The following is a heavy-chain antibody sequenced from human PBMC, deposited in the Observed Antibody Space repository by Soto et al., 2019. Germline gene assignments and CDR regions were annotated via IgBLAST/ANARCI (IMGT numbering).Heavy chain of an antibody. Sequence: PWWSLRLSCAASGFTFTRYSMNWVRQAPGKGLEWVSSISSTTNYIYYGDSMKGRFTISRDNAKNSLYLEMNSLRAEDTAVYYCARESEDLTSNFDYWGQGTLVTVYS. CDR2: ISSTTNYI. J-gene: IGHJ4*02. CDR3: ARESEDLTSNFDY. CDR1: GFTFTRYS. V-gene: IGHV3-21*06.